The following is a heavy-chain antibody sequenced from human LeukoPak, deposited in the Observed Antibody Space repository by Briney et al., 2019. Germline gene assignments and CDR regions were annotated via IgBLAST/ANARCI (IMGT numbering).Heavy chain of an antibody. J-gene: IGHJ4*02. CDR1: GGSINGYY. CDR3: ARIHRYCSGGACYVLGN. D-gene: IGHD2-15*01. CDR2: IHSSGST. V-gene: IGHV4-59*01. Sequence: SETLSLTCTVSGGSINGYYWSWFRQPPGKGLGWFGWIHSSGSTEDNPSLKSRVTMSIDTSKNQISLKLYSVTAADTAVYYCARIHRYCSGGACYVLGNWGQGTLVAVSS.